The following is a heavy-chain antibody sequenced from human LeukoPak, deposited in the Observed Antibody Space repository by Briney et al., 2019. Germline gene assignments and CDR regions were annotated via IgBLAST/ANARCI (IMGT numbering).Heavy chain of an antibody. Sequence: GGSLRLSCAASKFAFSSYAMSWVRQAPGKGLEWVSGISGSGDNTYYADSVKGRFTISRDNSKNTLYVQVNSLGTEDTAAYYCAKGSYYDSSGSFYFDYWGQGTLVTVSS. CDR2: ISGSGDNT. CDR3: AKGSYYDSSGSFYFDY. V-gene: IGHV3-23*01. J-gene: IGHJ4*02. CDR1: KFAFSSYA. D-gene: IGHD3-22*01.